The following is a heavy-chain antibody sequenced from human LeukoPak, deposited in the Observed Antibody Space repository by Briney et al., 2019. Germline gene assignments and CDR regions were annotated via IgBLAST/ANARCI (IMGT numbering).Heavy chain of an antibody. CDR3: ARVVVVVAASYYYYYYMDV. CDR1: GGSFSGYY. CDR2: INHSGST. J-gene: IGHJ6*03. D-gene: IGHD2-15*01. V-gene: IGHV4-34*01. Sequence: AETLSLTCAVYGGSFSGYYWSWIRQPPGKGLEWIGEINHSGSTNYNPSLKSRVTISVDTSKNQFSLKLSSVTAADTAVHYCARVVVVVAASYYYYYYMDVWGKGTKVTVSS.